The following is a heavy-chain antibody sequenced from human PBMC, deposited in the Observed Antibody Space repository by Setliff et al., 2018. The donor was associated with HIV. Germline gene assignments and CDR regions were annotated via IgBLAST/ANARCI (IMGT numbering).Heavy chain of an antibody. V-gene: IGHV1-18*01. CDR3: ARLRGPGSPFDS. D-gene: IGHD5-12*01. CDR1: GYSFTSYA. J-gene: IGHJ5*01. CDR2: ISPNSGYT. Sequence: GASVKVSCKASGYSFTSYAISWVRQAPGQGLEWMAWISPNSGYTLFAQKFRGRVTMTADTSTSTAYMDLGSLRSDDTAVYYCARLRGPGSPFDSWGQGTLVTVSS.